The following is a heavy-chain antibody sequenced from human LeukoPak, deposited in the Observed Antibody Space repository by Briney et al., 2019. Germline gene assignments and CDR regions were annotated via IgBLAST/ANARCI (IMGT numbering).Heavy chain of an antibody. J-gene: IGHJ3*02. CDR3: ASEFHDLDAFDI. D-gene: IGHD2-21*01. CDR2: ISSSSSYI. CDR1: GFTFSSYS. Sequence: KPGGSLRLSCAASGFTFSSYSMNWVRQAPGKGLEWVSSISSSSSYIYYADSVKGRFTISRDNAKNSLYLQMNSLRAEDTAVCYCASEFHDLDAFDIWGQGTMVTVSS. V-gene: IGHV3-21*01.